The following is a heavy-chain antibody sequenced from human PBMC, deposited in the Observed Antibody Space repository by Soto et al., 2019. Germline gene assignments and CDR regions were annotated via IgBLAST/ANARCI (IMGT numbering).Heavy chain of an antibody. J-gene: IGHJ6*02. CDR3: ARLSGYCSSTSCWTLNYYYYGMDV. Sequence: PGESLKISCKGSGYSFTSYWIGWVRQMPGKGLEWMGIIYPGDSDTRYSPSFQGQVTISADKSISTAYLQWSSLKASDTAMYYCARLSGYCSSTSCWTLNYYYYGMDVWGQGTTVTVSS. CDR1: GYSFTSYW. D-gene: IGHD2-2*01. V-gene: IGHV5-51*01. CDR2: IYPGDSDT.